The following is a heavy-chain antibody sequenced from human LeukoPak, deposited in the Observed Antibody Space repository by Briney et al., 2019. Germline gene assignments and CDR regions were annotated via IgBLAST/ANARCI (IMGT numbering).Heavy chain of an antibody. Sequence: GASVKVSCKASGYTFTSYDINWVRQATGQGLEWMGWMNPNSGNTGYAQKFQGRVTMTRNTSISTAYMELSSLRSEDTAVYYCARAQIAAAGIWFDPWGQGTLVTVSS. V-gene: IGHV1-8*01. CDR3: ARAQIAAAGIWFDP. CDR1: GYTFTSYD. D-gene: IGHD6-13*01. J-gene: IGHJ5*02. CDR2: MNPNSGNT.